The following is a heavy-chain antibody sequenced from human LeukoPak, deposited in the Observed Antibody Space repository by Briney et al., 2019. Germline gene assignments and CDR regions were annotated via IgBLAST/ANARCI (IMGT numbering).Heavy chain of an antibody. D-gene: IGHD2-21*02. CDR1: GGTLNNYP. CDR2: IIHIFGTA. CDR3: ARTDCGGDCYSSRGWFDP. V-gene: IGHV1-69*06. J-gene: IGHJ5*02. Sequence: SVPVSCKASGGTLNNYPINWVRQAPGQGLEWMGVIIHIFGTANYAQKFQCRVTITADKSTSTVYMELSNLRSEDTAVYSCARTDCGGDCYSSRGWFDPWGQGTLVTVFS.